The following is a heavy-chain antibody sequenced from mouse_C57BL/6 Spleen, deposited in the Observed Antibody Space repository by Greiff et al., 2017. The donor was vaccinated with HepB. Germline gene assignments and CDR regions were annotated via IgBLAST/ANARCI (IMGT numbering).Heavy chain of an antibody. D-gene: IGHD1-1*01. V-gene: IGHV2-2*01. CDR1: GFSLTSYG. J-gene: IGHJ4*01. CDR3: ASMDTTVVATHYYALDY. CDR2: IWSGGST. Sequence: VQLQESGPGLVQPSQSLSITCTVSGFSLTSYGVHWVRQSPGKGLEWLGVIWSGGSTDYNAAFISRLSIIKDNSKSKVFFKMNSLQADDTAIYYCASMDTTVVATHYYALDYWGQGTSVTVSS.